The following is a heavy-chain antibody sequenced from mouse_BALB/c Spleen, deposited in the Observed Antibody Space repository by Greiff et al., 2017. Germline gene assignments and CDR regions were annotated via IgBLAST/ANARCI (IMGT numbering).Heavy chain of an antibody. J-gene: IGHJ3*01. Sequence: EVQLKESGAELVKPGASVKLSCTASGFNIKDTYMHWVKQRPEQGLEWIGRIDPANGNTKYDPKFQGKATITADTSSNTAYLQLSSLTSEDTAVYYCARSDGYYGWFAYWGQGTLVTVSA. CDR1: GFNIKDTY. CDR3: ARSDGYYGWFAY. CDR2: IDPANGNT. D-gene: IGHD2-3*01. V-gene: IGHV14-3*02.